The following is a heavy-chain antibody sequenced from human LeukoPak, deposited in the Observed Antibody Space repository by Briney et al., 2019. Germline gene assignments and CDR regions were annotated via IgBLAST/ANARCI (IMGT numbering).Heavy chain of an antibody. CDR2: IIGNSVST. J-gene: IGHJ4*02. V-gene: IGHV3-23*01. CDR1: RFTLRNSP. Sequence: GGSLRLSCAASRFTLRNSPMSWVRQAPGKGLEWVSNIIGNSVSTYYADFVKGRFTISRDNSNNTLFLQMNSLSADDTAIYFCAKGRRDGYNYPFFDSWGQGAWVVVSS. CDR3: AKGRRDGYNYPFFDS. D-gene: IGHD5-24*01.